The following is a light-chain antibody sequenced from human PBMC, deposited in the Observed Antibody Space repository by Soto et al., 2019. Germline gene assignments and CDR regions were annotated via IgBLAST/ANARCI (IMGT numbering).Light chain of an antibody. J-gene: IGKJ1*01. Sequence: DIQMTQSPSTLSASVGDRVTITCRASQSISSWLAWYQQKPGKAPKLLIYKASSLESGVPSRFGGSGSGTEFTLTISSLQPDDFATYYCQQYNSYPWTFGQGTKVEI. CDR1: QSISSW. CDR2: KAS. CDR3: QQYNSYPWT. V-gene: IGKV1-5*03.